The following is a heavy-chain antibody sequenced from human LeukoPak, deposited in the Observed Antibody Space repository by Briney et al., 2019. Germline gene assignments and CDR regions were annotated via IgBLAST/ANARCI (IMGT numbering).Heavy chain of an antibody. CDR2: IYYTGST. V-gene: IGHV4-39*01. D-gene: IGHD6-19*01. Sequence: SETLSLTCTVSGGSISSSSYYWGWIRQPPGKGLEWIGTIYYTGSTYYNPSLMSRVTISVDTSKNQFSLKLSSVTAADTTVYYCARVGSSGSDFGYWGQGTLVTVSS. J-gene: IGHJ4*02. CDR3: ARVGSSGSDFGY. CDR1: GGSISSSSYY.